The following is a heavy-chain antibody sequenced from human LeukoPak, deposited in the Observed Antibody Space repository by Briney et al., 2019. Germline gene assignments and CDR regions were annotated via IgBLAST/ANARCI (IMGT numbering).Heavy chain of an antibody. V-gene: IGHV4-39*02. J-gene: IGHJ4*02. CDR2: IYYSGST. Sequence: SETLSLTCTVSGGSISSSSYYWGWIRQPPGKGLEWIGSIYYSGSTYYNPSLKSRVTISVDTSKNQFSLKLSSVTAADTAVYYCAREVGYSSGWYFDYWGQGTLVTVSS. CDR1: GGSISSSSYY. CDR3: AREVGYSSGWYFDY. D-gene: IGHD6-19*01.